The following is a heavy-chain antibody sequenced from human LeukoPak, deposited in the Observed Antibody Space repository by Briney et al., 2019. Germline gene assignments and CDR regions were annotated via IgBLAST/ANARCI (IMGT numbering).Heavy chain of an antibody. CDR2: IIPIFATA. J-gene: IGHJ4*02. D-gene: IGHD1-1*01. CDR1: GGTFSTYA. V-gene: IGHV1-69*13. CDR3: ASNERANWNWFAHLDY. Sequence: GASVKVSCKASGGTFSTYAISWVRQAPGQGLEWMGGIIPIFATANYAQKFQGRVTITADESTSTAYMELSSLRSEDTAVYYCASNERANWNWFAHLDYWGQGTLVTVSS.